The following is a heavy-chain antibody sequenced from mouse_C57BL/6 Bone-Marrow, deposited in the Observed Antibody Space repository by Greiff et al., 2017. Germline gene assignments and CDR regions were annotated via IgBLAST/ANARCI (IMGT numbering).Heavy chain of an antibody. D-gene: IGHD3-3*01. J-gene: IGHJ4*01. Sequence: QVQLQQPGAELVKPGASVKMSCKASGYTFTSYWITWVKQRPGQGLEWIGDIYPGSGSTNNNEKFKSKATLTVDTSSSTAIMQLSSLTSEDSAVYYCARGTAFYAMDYWGQGTSVTVSS. CDR1: GYTFTSYW. CDR2: IYPGSGST. CDR3: ARGTAFYAMDY. V-gene: IGHV1-55*01.